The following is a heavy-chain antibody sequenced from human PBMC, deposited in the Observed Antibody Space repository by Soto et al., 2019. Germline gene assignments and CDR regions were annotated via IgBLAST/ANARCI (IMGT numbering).Heavy chain of an antibody. J-gene: IGHJ5*02. Sequence: QVQLVESGGGVVQPGKSLRLSCAASGFKFRNYAIHWVRQAPGKGLEWLAVIWFDGNKEYYADSVKGRFTISRDNSKNTVFLHMNGLTADASRLFYCARAPSMMRRDRFAPWGPGTVVNLS. V-gene: IGHV3-33*01. CDR2: IWFDGNKE. CDR3: ARAPSMMRRDRFAP. D-gene: IGHD3-16*01. CDR1: GFKFRNYA.